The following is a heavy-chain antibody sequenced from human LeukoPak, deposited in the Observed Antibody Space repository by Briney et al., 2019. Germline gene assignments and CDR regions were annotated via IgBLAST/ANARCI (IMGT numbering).Heavy chain of an antibody. D-gene: IGHD2-2*01. J-gene: IGHJ4*02. CDR2: ISGSGVST. CDR3: AKDWSMGDQLLRTDY. Sequence: GGSLSLSCTASGFTFSSYAMNWVRQPPGKGLEWVSGISGSGVSTYYADSVKGRFTISRDNTNHTLCHQMSSPGAEGTGVYCCAKDWSMGDQLLRTDYWGQGALVTLSS. CDR1: GFTFSSYA. V-gene: IGHV3-23*01.